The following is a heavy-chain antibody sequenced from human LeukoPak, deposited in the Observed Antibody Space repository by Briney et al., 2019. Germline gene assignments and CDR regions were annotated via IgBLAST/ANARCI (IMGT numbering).Heavy chain of an antibody. CDR2: IYYSGSP. V-gene: IGHV4-39*01. CDR1: GGSFSGYY. D-gene: IGHD1-1*01. J-gene: IGHJ4*02. CDR3: ATWRTAKTGFDY. Sequence: SSETLSLTCAVYGGSFSGYYWAWIRQPPGKGLECIGSIYYSGSPYYNPSLKSRVTISVDTSKNQFSLRLSSVTAADTAVYYCATWRTAKTGFDYWGQGTLVTVSS.